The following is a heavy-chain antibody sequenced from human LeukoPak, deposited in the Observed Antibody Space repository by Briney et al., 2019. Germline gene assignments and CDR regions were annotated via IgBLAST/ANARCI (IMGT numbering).Heavy chain of an antibody. CDR2: INHSGST. J-gene: IGHJ4*02. CDR3: ARGPYDFWNGWYYFDY. CDR1: GGSFSGYY. Sequence: SETLSLTCAVYGGSFSGYYWSWIRQPPGKGLEWIGEINHSGSTNYNPSLKSRVTISVDTSKNQFSLKLSSVTAADTAVYYCARGPYDFWNGWYYFDYWGQGTLVTVSS. V-gene: IGHV4-34*01. D-gene: IGHD3-3*01.